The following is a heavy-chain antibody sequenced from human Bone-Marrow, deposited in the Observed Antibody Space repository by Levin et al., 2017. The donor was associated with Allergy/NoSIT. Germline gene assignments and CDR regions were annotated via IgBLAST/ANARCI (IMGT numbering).Heavy chain of an antibody. CDR3: AREGVVPAGRRGGRFDP. D-gene: IGHD2-2*01. CDR1: GGSVSSGSYY. J-gene: IGHJ5*02. CDR2: IYYSGST. Sequence: SQTLSLTCTVSGGSVSSGSYYWSWIQQPPGKGLEWIGYIYYSGSTNYNPSLKSRVTISVDTSKNQFSLKLSSVTAADTAVYYCAREGVVPAGRRGGRFDPWGQGTLVTVSS. V-gene: IGHV4-61*01.